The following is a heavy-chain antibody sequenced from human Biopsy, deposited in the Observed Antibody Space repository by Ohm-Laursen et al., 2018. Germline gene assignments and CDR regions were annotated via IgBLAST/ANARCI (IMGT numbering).Heavy chain of an antibody. J-gene: IGHJ5*02. CDR3: ARGDYFDSNGYFWFDP. D-gene: IGHD3-22*01. V-gene: IGHV4-31*01. Sequence: TLSLTCAVYGGSLSGYYWNWIRQRPGKGLEWIGYIFNSANTYYNPSLKNLITISGDTSKNQFSLKLNSVTAADTAAYYCARGDYFDSNGYFWFDPWGQGTLVTVSS. CDR2: IFNSANT. CDR1: GGSLSGYY.